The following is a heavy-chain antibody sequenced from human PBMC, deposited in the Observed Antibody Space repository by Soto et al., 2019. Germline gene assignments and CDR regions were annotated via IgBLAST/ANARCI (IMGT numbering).Heavy chain of an antibody. CDR3: ARNVDL. Sequence: GGSLRLSCAASGFTFSSYGMHWVRQAPGKGLEWVAVISYDGSNKYYADSVRGRFTISRDSAKNSLYLQMNSLRDEDTAVYFCARNVDLWGQGTMVTVSS. J-gene: IGHJ3*01. CDR1: GFTFSSYG. CDR2: ISYDGSNK. V-gene: IGHV3-30*03. D-gene: IGHD2-21*01.